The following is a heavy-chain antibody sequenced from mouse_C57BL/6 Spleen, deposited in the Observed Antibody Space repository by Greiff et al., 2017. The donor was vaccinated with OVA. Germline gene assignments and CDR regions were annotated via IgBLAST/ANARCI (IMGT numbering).Heavy chain of an antibody. Sequence: VQLQQSGPELVKPGASVKISCKASGYAFSSYWMNWVKQRPGQGLEWIGRIYPGDGDTNYNGEFKGQATLTADKSSSTAYMQLSSLTSEDSAVYFCARGGNYDYDEGAWFAYWGQGTLVTVSA. D-gene: IGHD2-4*01. CDR1: GYAFSSYW. CDR2: IYPGDGDT. V-gene: IGHV1-82*01. CDR3: ARGGNYDYDEGAWFAY. J-gene: IGHJ3*01.